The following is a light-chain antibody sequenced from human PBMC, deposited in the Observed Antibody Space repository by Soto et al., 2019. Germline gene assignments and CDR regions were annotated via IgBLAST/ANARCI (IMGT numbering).Light chain of an antibody. CDR1: QKISSY. CDR3: QQYDSWPLT. V-gene: IGKV1-27*01. CDR2: GAS. J-gene: IGKJ4*01. Sequence: DIQMTQSPSSLSASVGDRITITCRASQKISSYLGWYQQKPGQVPKLLIYGASNLQSGVPSRLSGSGSGTDYTLTISSQQAEDFAVYYCQQYDSWPLTFGGGTKVEIK.